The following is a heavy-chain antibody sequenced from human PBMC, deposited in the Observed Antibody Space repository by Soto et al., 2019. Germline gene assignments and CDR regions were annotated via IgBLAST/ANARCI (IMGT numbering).Heavy chain of an antibody. CDR2: IIPIFGTA. CDR1: GGTFSSYA. J-gene: IGHJ4*02. V-gene: IGHV1-69*13. Sequence: VASVKVSCKASGGTFSSYAISWVRQAPGQGLEWMGGIIPIFGTANYAQKFQGRVTITADESTSTAYMELSSLRSEDTAVYYCAREVYATPYFDYWGQGTLVTVSS. D-gene: IGHD2-8*01. CDR3: AREVYATPYFDY.